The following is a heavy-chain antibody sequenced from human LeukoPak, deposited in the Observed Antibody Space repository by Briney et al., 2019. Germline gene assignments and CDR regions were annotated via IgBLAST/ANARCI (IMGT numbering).Heavy chain of an antibody. J-gene: IGHJ4*02. CDR3: ARGLPDSGWPFDY. CDR2: IDTSGSSI. D-gene: IGHD6-19*01. CDR1: GFSFSSYE. Sequence: GGSLRLSCAASGFSFSSYEMNWVRQAPGQGLEWVSYIDTSGSSIYYADSVKGRFTISRDNAQSTLYLQMSSLSADDTAFYYCARGLPDSGWPFDYWGPGTLVIVSS. V-gene: IGHV3-48*03.